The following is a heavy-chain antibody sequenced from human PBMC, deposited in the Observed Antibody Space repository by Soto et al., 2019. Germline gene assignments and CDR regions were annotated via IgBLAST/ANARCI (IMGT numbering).Heavy chain of an antibody. CDR1: GYTFTGYY. J-gene: IGHJ5*02. CDR3: AQAGDSGSHGWFDP. CDR2: INPNSGGT. V-gene: IGHV1-2*04. D-gene: IGHD3-10*01. Sequence: ASVKVSCKASGYTFTGYYMHWVRQAPGQGLEWMGWINPNSGGTNYAQKFQGWVTMTRDTSISTAYMELSRLRSDDTAVYYCAQAGDSGSHGWFDPWGQGTLVTVSS.